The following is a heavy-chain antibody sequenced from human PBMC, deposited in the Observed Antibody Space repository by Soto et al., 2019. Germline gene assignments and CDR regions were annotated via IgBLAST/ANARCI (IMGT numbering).Heavy chain of an antibody. D-gene: IGHD5-12*01. CDR3: ARTSGYAFDY. J-gene: IGHJ4*02. CDR1: GFTFSSYA. CDR2: ISSNGGST. Sequence: EVQLVESGGGLVQPGGSLRLSCAASGFTFSSYAMHWVRQAPGKGLEYVSVISSNGGSTYYANSVKGRFTISRDNSKNTLYLQMGSLRAEDMPVYYCARTSGYAFDYWGQGTLVTVSS. V-gene: IGHV3-64*01.